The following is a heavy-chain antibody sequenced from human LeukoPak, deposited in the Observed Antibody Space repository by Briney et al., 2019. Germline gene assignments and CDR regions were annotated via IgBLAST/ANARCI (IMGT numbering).Heavy chain of an antibody. V-gene: IGHV4-61*02. D-gene: IGHD4/OR15-4a*01. Sequence: PSETLSLTCTVSGGSISSGSYYWSWIRQPAGKGLEWIGRIYTSGSTNYNPSLKSRVTISVDTSKNQFSLKLSSVTAADTAVYYCARDLTASDEGDAFDIWGQGTMVTVSS. CDR2: IYTSGST. J-gene: IGHJ3*02. CDR3: ARDLTASDEGDAFDI. CDR1: GGSISSGSYY.